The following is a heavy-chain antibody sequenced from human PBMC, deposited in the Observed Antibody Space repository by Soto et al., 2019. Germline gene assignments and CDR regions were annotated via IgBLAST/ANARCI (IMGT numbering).Heavy chain of an antibody. J-gene: IGHJ5*02. D-gene: IGHD5-18*01. Sequence: QVQLVQSGAEVKKPGSSVKVSCKASGDTVSNFAIIWVRQAPGQGLEWMGGIIPTFGTTDYAQSFQGRVSITADESTHTAYRELYSLRSEATAIYFCARVDTSLFEGGEWFDPWGQGTLITVSS. V-gene: IGHV1-69*01. CDR1: GDTVSNFA. CDR3: ARVDTSLFEGGEWFDP. CDR2: IIPTFGTT.